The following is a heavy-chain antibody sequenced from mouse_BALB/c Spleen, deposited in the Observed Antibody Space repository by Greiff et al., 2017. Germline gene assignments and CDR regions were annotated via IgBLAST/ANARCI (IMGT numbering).Heavy chain of an antibody. Sequence: VQLKQSGAELVKPGASVKLSCTASGFNIKDTYMHWVKQRPEQGLEWIGWIDPENGNTIYDPKFQGKASITADTSSNTAYLQLSSLTSEDTAVYYCARIYRYDEGPSFDYWGQGTTLTVSS. V-gene: IGHV14-3*02. CDR1: GFNIKDTY. J-gene: IGHJ2*01. CDR3: ARIYRYDEGPSFDY. CDR2: IDPENGNT. D-gene: IGHD2-14*01.